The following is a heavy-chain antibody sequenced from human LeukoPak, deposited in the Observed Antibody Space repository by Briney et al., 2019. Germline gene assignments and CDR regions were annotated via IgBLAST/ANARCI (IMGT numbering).Heavy chain of an antibody. CDR3: ARDGDAFDV. Sequence: GRSLRLSCTAAGFTFRSYSMNWVRQAPGKWLEWVSFIRSTRSLIYYADSVKGRFTISRDNAKNSLYLPMNGLTVEDTAVYFCARDGDAFDVWGQGTMVTVSS. CDR2: IRSTRSLI. CDR1: GFTFRSYS. V-gene: IGHV3-21*01. J-gene: IGHJ3*01.